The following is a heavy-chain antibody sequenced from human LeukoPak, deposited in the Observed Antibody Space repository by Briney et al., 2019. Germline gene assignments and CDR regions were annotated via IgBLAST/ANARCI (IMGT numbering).Heavy chain of an antibody. CDR3: ARSCGYYYVDFAV. Sequence: SETLSLTYTVCGGYIHTYYWSWIRQPPGKGLEWIGYIYYTGSTNYNPSLKSRVTISVDTSKNQFSLKLDSVTAADTTVYYCARSCGYYYVDFAVWCQGTLVTVSS. CDR2: IYYTGST. V-gene: IGHV4-59*08. D-gene: IGHD3-22*01. J-gene: IGHJ4*02. CDR1: GGYIHTYY.